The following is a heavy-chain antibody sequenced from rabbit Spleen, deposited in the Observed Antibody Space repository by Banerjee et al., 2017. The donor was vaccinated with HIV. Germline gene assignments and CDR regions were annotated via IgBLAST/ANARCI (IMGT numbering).Heavy chain of an antibody. CDR2: IGAGSSGRT. CDR3: ARGVGSSVWGDL. CDR1: GFDFNSNA. Sequence: QEQLEESGGGLVKPEGSLTLTCTASGFDFNSNAMCWVRQAPGKGLEWIACIGAGSSGRTYYASWAKGRFTISKTSSTTVTLQMTSLTAADTATYFCARGVGSSVWGDLWGQGTLVTVS. D-gene: IGHD4-1*01. V-gene: IGHV1S45*01. J-gene: IGHJ4*01.